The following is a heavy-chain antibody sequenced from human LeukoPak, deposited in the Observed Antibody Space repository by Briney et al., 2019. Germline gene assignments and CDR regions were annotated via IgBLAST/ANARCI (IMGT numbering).Heavy chain of an antibody. CDR1: GGSFSGYY. D-gene: IGHD3-10*01. V-gene: IGHV4-34*01. CDR3: ARVVWSYYLEKPYYFDY. Sequence: PSETLSLTCAVYGGSFSGYYWSWIRQPPGKGLEWIGSIYHSGSTYYNPSLKSRVTISVDTSKNQFSLKLSSVTAADTAVYYCARVVWSYYLEKPYYFDYWGQGTLVTVSS. J-gene: IGHJ4*02. CDR2: IYHSGST.